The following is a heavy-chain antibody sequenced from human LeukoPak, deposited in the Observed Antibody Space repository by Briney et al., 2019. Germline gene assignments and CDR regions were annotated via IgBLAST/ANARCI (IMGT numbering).Heavy chain of an antibody. J-gene: IGHJ5*02. V-gene: IGHV3-23*01. CDR3: AKDANYLRSSGYLIPIDP. CDR1: GFTFSRNA. D-gene: IGHD3-22*01. Sequence: GGSLRLSCAASGFTFSRNAMNWVRQAPGKGLEWVASISGNGLGTYYADSVKGRFNISRDNSRNTLYLQMNSLKIEDTAFYYCAKDANYLRSSGYLIPIDPWGQGTLVTVSS. CDR2: ISGNGLGT.